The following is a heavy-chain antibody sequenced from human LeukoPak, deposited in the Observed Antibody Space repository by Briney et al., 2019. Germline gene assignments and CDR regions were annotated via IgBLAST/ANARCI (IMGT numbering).Heavy chain of an antibody. CDR3: AKDPRTFYGGLDY. J-gene: IGHJ4*02. D-gene: IGHD4-23*01. CDR2: IRYDGSNK. V-gene: IGHV3-30*02. CDR1: GFTFSSYG. Sequence: GSLRLSCAASGFTFSSYGMHWVRQAPGKGLEWVAFIRYDGSNKYYADSVKGRFTISRDNSKNTLYLQMNSLRAEDTAVYYCAKDPRTFYGGLDYWGQGTLVTVSS.